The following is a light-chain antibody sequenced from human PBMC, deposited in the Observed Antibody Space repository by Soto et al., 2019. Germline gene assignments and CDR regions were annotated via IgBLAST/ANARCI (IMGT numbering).Light chain of an antibody. Sequence: EIVLTQSPGTLSLSPGERATLSCRASQSVSSSYLAWYQQKPGQAPRLLIYGASSRATGIPDRFSGSGSGPDFNLTISRMEPEDFAVYYCQQYGSSPRTFGQGTKVEIK. CDR3: QQYGSSPRT. CDR1: QSVSSSY. J-gene: IGKJ1*01. CDR2: GAS. V-gene: IGKV3-20*01.